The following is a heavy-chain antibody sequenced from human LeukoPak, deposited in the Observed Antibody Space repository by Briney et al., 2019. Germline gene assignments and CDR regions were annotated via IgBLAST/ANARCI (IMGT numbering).Heavy chain of an antibody. CDR2: INPNSGGT. CDR3: ARERLRFLEVPNWFDP. CDR1: GYTFTGYY. D-gene: IGHD3-3*01. V-gene: IGHV1-2*02. Sequence: ASVTVSCTASGYTFTGYYMHWVRQAPGQGLEWMGWINPNSGGTNYAQKFQGRVTMTRDTSISTAYMELSRLRSDDTAVYYCARERLRFLEVPNWFDPWGQGTLVTVSS. J-gene: IGHJ5*02.